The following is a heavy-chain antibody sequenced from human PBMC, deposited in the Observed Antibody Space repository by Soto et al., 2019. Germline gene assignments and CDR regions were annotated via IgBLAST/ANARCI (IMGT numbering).Heavy chain of an antibody. CDR3: ARLLRITMVRGVIISGGYFDY. J-gene: IGHJ4*02. CDR1: GGSISSSSYY. Sequence: SETLSLTCTVSGGSISSSSYYWGWIRQPPGKGLEWIGSIYYSGSTYYNPSLKSRVTISVDTSKNQFSLKLSSVTAADAAVYYCARLLRITMVRGVIISGGYFDYWGQGTLVTVSS. CDR2: IYYSGST. V-gene: IGHV4-39*01. D-gene: IGHD3-10*01.